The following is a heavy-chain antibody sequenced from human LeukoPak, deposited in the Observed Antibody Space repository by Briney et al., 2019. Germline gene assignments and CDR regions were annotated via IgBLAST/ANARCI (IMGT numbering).Heavy chain of an antibody. D-gene: IGHD6-19*01. V-gene: IGHV3-20*04. CDR3: ARAYSSGWRGPFDY. CDR2: INWNGGST. CDR1: GFTFSNYW. Sequence: PGGSLRLSCAASGFTFSNYWMHWVRQAPGKGLEWVSGINWNGGSTGYADSVKGRFTISRDNAKNSLYLQMNSLRAEDTALYYCARAYSSGWRGPFDYWGQGTLVTVSS. J-gene: IGHJ4*02.